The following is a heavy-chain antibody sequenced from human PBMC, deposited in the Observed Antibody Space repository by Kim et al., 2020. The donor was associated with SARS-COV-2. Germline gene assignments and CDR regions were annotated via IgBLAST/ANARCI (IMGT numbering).Heavy chain of an antibody. D-gene: IGHD3-10*01. Sequence: ASVKVSCKASGYTFTSYAMHWVRQAPGQRLEWMGWINAGNGNTKYSQKFQGRVTITRDTSASTAYMELSSLRSEDTAVYYCARDRGTMVRGVIGSLGYWGQGTLVTVSS. CDR3: ARDRGTMVRGVIGSLGY. J-gene: IGHJ4*02. CDR2: INAGNGNT. V-gene: IGHV1-3*01. CDR1: GYTFTSYA.